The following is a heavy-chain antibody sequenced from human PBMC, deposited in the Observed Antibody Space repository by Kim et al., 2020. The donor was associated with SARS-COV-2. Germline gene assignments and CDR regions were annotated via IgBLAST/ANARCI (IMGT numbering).Heavy chain of an antibody. V-gene: IGHV1-3*01. Sequence: ASVKVSCKASGYTFIYYSMYWVRQAPGQGLEWMGWINGGNGHTKYSEKFQGRVTISMDTSASTAYMELSSLRSEDTAVYYCARDTPGRSRGCWYCVEGLPLGHTGCGMDVWGQGTTVTVPS. CDR1: GYTFIYYS. CDR3: ARDTPGRSRGCWYCVEGLPLGHTGCGMDV. J-gene: IGHJ6*02. CDR2: INGGNGHT. D-gene: IGHD6-13*01.